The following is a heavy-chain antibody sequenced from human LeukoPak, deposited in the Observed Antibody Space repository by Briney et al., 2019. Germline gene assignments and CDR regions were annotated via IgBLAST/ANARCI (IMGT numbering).Heavy chain of an antibody. CDR2: ISSSSSTI. J-gene: IGHJ6*03. CDR3: ARVGDYYMDV. CDR1: GFTFSSYG. Sequence: GGSLGLSCAASGFTFSSYGMNWVRQAPGKGLEWVSYISSSSSTIDYAGSVKGRFTISRDNAKNSLYLQMNSLRAEDTAVYYCARVGDYYMDVWAKGTTVTVSS. V-gene: IGHV3-48*01.